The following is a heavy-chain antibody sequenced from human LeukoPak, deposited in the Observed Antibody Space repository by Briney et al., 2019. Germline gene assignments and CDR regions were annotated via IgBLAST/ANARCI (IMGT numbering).Heavy chain of an antibody. D-gene: IGHD3-3*01. J-gene: IGHJ4*02. CDR2: INSDGSST. CDR3: ARDERLLSFLK. V-gene: IGHV3-74*01. CDR1: GFTFSSYW. Sequence: GGSLRLSCAASGFTFSSYWMHWVRQAPGKGLVWVSRINSDGSSTTYADSVKGRFTISRDNSKNTLYLQMNSLRAEDTAIYHCARDERLLSFLKWGQGTLVTVSS.